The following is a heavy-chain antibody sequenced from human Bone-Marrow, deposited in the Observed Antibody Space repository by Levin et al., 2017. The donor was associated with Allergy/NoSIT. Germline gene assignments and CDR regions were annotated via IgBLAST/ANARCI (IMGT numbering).Heavy chain of an antibody. Sequence: GPTLVKRTQTLTLTCTLSGISLTTSGVGVGWIRQPPGKALEWLGVVYWDGETRYSPSLKNRLTITEDPSKTQVVLTMTNMDPVDTATYYCAHSATGTMYDAFDIWGQGAMVTVSS. CDR1: GISLTTSGVG. CDR2: VYWDGET. V-gene: IGHV2-5*02. D-gene: IGHD1-1*01. CDR3: AHSATGTMYDAFDI. J-gene: IGHJ3*02.